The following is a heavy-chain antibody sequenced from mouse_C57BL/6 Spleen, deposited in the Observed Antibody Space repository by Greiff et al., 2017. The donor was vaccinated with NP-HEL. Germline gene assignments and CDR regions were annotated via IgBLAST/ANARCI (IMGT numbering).Heavy chain of an antibody. V-gene: IGHV1-54*01. Sequence: VQLQESGAELVRPGTSVKVSCKASGYAFTNYLIEWVKQRPGQGLEWIGVINPGSGGTNYNEKFKGKATLTADKSSSTAYMQLSSLTSEDSAGYFGARGDYDSAMDYWGQGTSVTVSS. CDR2: INPGSGGT. J-gene: IGHJ4*01. CDR1: GYAFTNYL. CDR3: ARGDYDSAMDY. D-gene: IGHD2-4*01.